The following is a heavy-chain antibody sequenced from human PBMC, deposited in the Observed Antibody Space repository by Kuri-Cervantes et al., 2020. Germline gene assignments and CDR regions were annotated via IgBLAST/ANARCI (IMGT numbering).Heavy chain of an antibody. CDR3: ACIKLDYYYYMGV. D-gene: IGHD1-1*01. CDR2: IYHSGST. CDR1: GGSFSSTSYY. J-gene: IGHJ6*03. Sequence: SETLSLTCTVSGGSFSSTSYYWGWIRQPPGKGLEWIGSIYHSGSTYYNASLKSRVTISVDTSKNQFSLKLSSVTAADTAVYYCACIKLDYYYYMGVWGKGTTVTVYS. V-gene: IGHV4-39*07.